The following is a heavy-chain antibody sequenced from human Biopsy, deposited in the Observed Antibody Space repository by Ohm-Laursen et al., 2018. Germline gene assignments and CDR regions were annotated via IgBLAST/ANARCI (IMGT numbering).Heavy chain of an antibody. CDR3: ARVAGGYAYYYGMDV. CDR2: IYYDGIT. CDR1: GYSVTNDYY. Sequence: SDTLSLTCTVSGYSVTNDYYWGWIRQPPGKGLEWFENIYYDGITYYNPSLKSRVAMSVDTSKNQFSLRLTSVTAADTAVYYCARVAGGYAYYYGMDVWGQGTTVIVSS. D-gene: IGHD5-12*01. J-gene: IGHJ6*02. V-gene: IGHV4-38-2*02.